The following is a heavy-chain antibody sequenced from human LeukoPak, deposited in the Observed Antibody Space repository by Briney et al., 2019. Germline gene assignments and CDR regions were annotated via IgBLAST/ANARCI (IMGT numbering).Heavy chain of an antibody. V-gene: IGHV3-30*03. CDR3: ARDTDFDY. CDR1: GFTFSSYG. J-gene: IGHJ4*02. CDR2: KSYDGSNK. Sequence: PGGSLRLSCAASGFTFSSYGMHWVRQAPGKGLEWVAVKSYDGSNKYYADSVKGRFTISRDNSKNTLYLQMNSLRAEDTAVYYCARDTDFDYWGQGTLVTVSS.